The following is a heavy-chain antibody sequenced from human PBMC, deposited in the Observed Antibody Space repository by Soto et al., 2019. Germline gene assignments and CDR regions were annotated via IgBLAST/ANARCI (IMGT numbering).Heavy chain of an antibody. D-gene: IGHD3-22*01. J-gene: IGHJ3*02. CDR1: GGTFSSYA. Sequence: SVKVSCKASGGTFSSYAISWVRQAPGQGLEWMGGIIPIFGTANYAQKFQGRVTMTEDTSTDTAYMELSSLRSEDTAVYYCAAEGGIVGHAFDIWGQGTMVTVSS. CDR3: AAEGGIVGHAFDI. V-gene: IGHV1-69*06. CDR2: IIPIFGTA.